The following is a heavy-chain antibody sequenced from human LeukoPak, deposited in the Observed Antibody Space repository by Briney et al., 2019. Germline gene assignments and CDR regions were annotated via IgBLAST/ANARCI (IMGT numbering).Heavy chain of an antibody. J-gene: IGHJ3*02. D-gene: IGHD3-22*01. V-gene: IGHV3-30-3*01. CDR3: AKDPYYDTSGLGTHLAFDI. CDR2: ISYNGSKT. Sequence: PGGSLRLSCAASGFTFSTYAMGWVRQAPGKGLEWVAVISYNGSKTNSADSVKGRFTISRDNSKNTLFLQMNSLRAEDTAVYYCAKDPYYDTSGLGTHLAFDIWGQGTMVTVSS. CDR1: GFTFSTYA.